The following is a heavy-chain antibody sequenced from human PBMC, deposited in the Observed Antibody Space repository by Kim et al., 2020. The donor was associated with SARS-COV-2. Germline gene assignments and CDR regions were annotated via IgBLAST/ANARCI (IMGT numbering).Heavy chain of an antibody. CDR2: INPSGGST. CDR1: GYTFTSYY. CDR3: ARGSPVYYDILTGYYRDY. V-gene: IGHV1-46*01. D-gene: IGHD3-9*01. J-gene: IGHJ4*02. Sequence: ASVKVSCKASGYTFTSYYMHWVRQAPRQGLEWMGMINPSGGSTSYAQKFQGRVTMTRDTSTSTVYMELSSLRSEDTAVYYCARGSPVYYDILTGYYRDYWGQGTLVTVSS.